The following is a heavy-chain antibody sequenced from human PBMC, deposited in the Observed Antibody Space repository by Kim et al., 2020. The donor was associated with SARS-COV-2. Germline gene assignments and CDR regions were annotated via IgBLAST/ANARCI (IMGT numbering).Heavy chain of an antibody. J-gene: IGHJ4*02. Sequence: GGSLRLSCTASGFDFRDYVMSWLRQAPGKGLEWVSSISGLGSKTHYADSVKGRFTISRDKSNNTLYLQLISLRVEDTALYYCAKAHLYTSGSINFEYWGQGTQVTVSS. V-gene: IGHV3-23*01. CDR2: ISGLGSKT. D-gene: IGHD6-19*01. CDR3: AKAHLYTSGSINFEY. CDR1: GFDFRDYV.